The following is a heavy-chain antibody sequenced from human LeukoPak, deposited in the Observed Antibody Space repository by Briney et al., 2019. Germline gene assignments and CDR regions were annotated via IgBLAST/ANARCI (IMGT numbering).Heavy chain of an antibody. D-gene: IGHD7-27*01. CDR2: IYPGGTT. V-gene: IGHV3-53*01. J-gene: IGHJ4*02. CDR3: ARGSMSGAPDF. CDR1: GVTVSSNY. Sequence: PGGSLRLSCEVSGVTVSSNYMIWVRQAPGKGLECLSIIYPGGTTHYAESVKGRFSISRDDSKNTLYFQMDNLRVDDTALYWCARGSMSGAPDFWGQGTRVTVSS.